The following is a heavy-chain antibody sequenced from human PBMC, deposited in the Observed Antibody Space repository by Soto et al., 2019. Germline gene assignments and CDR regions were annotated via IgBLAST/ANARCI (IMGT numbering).Heavy chain of an antibody. CDR1: GYTFTSYG. CDR3: ARSAGQFYNWFDP. CDR2: ISGYNGNT. J-gene: IGHJ5*02. Sequence: QVQLVQSGAEVKKPGASVKVSCKASGYTFTSYGISWVRQAPGQGLEWMGWISGYNGNTNYAHKLEGRVSVATDTSTSTADMELRSLRSDDAAVYYCARSAGQFYNWFDPWGQGSLVTVSS. V-gene: IGHV1-18*01.